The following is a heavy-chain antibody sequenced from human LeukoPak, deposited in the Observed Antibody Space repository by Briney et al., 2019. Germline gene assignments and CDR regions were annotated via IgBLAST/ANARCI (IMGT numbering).Heavy chain of an antibody. J-gene: IGHJ4*02. V-gene: IGHV5-51*01. CDR2: IYPGDSDT. CDR3: ARQGAYGSYDS. D-gene: IGHD3-10*01. CDR1: GYSFTIYW. Sequence: GESLEISFKASGYSFTIYWIGWVRQMPGKGLEWMGIIYPGDSDTRYSPSFQGQVTFSADKSISTAYLQWSSLKASDTAMYYCARQGAYGSYDSWGQGTLVTVSS.